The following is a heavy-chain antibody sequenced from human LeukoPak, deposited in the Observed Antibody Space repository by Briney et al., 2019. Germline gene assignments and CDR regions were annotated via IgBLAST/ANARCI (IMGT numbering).Heavy chain of an antibody. CDR2: IIPKSGGT. CDR3: ARGTKRYYFDY. Sequence: GASVRGFCTASEYTFTGYYIHWVRQTPGQGLEWMGWIIPKSGGTNYAQKFQGGVTMTRDTSISTAYMELSRLRSDDTAVYYCARGTKRYYFDYWGQGTLVTVSS. D-gene: IGHD1/OR15-1a*01. V-gene: IGHV1-2*02. J-gene: IGHJ4*02. CDR1: EYTFTGYY.